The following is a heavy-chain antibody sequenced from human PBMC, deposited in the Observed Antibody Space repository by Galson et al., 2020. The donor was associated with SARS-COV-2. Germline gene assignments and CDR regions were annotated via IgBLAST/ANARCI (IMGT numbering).Heavy chain of an antibody. D-gene: IGHD3-22*01. CDR1: GFTFSSYS. Sequence: GGSLRLSCAASGFTFSSYSMNWVRQAPGKGLEWVSSISSSSSYIYYADSVKGRFTISRDNAKNSLYLQMNSLRAEDTAVYYCASRGITYYYDSGRDYWGQGTLVTVSS. CDR3: ASRGITYYYDSGRDY. J-gene: IGHJ4*02. V-gene: IGHV3-21*01. CDR2: ISSSSSYI.